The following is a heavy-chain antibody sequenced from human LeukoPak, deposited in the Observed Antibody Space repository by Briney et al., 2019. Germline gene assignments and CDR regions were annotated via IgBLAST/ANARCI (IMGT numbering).Heavy chain of an antibody. CDR3: AKLGIAAAGEPFYSAC. V-gene: IGHV3-23*01. J-gene: IGHJ4*02. CDR1: GFTFSSYP. CDR2: LSVSGGST. Sequence: GGSLRLSCAASGFTFSSYPMSWVRQAPAQGLEWVSGLSVSGGSTYYADSVRGRFTISRDNSRNTLYLQMNSLRAEDAAVYYCAKLGIAAAGEPFYSACWGQGTLVTVSS. D-gene: IGHD6-13*01.